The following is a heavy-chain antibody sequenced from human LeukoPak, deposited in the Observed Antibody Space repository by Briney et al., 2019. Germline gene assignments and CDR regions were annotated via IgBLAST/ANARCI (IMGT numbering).Heavy chain of an antibody. V-gene: IGHV3-23*01. J-gene: IGHJ3*02. CDR2: ISGSGGST. CDR3: AKAKVGSYYAFDI. D-gene: IGHD1-26*01. Sequence: GGSLRLSCEASGFTFSSYAMSWVRQAPGKGLEWVSAISGSGGSTYYADSVKGRFTISRDNSKNTLYLQMNSLRAEDTAVYYCAKAKVGSYYAFDIWGQGTMVTVSS. CDR1: GFTFSSYA.